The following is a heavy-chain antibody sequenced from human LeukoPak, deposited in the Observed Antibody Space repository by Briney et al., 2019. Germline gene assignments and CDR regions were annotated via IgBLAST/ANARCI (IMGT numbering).Heavy chain of an antibody. J-gene: IGHJ2*01. V-gene: IGHV1-2*02. Sequence: ASVKVSCKTSGYTFTGYFMHWVRQAPGQGLEWMGWINPNNGGTNYAQKFQGRVTMTRDTSISTAYMELTRLRSDDTAMYYCSGEGAYGDYGRLWYFDLWGRGTLVTVSS. CDR2: INPNNGGT. CDR1: GYTFTGYF. D-gene: IGHD4-17*01. CDR3: SGEGAYGDYGRLWYFDL.